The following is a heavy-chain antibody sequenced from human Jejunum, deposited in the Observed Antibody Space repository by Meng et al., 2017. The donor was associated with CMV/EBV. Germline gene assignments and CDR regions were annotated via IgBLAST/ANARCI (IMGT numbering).Heavy chain of an antibody. V-gene: IGHV1-46*01. CDR3: ARGDGGNGSDY. J-gene: IGHJ4*02. Sequence: GQRVQSGGEGKKPGASVKVSCKASGYTFTNYYMHWVRQAPGQGLEWMGVINPSGGSTNYAQKFQGRLTMTRDTSTSTVYMELSSLRSEDTAVYYCARGDGGNGSDYWGQGTLVTVSS. D-gene: IGHD4-23*01. CDR2: INPSGGST. CDR1: GYTFTNYY.